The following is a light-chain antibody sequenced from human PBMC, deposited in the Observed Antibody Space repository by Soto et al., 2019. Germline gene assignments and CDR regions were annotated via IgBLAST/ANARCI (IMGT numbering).Light chain of an antibody. CDR1: QYVGRY. J-gene: IGKJ4*01. CDR2: AAS. CDR3: QQDYRCSCT. V-gene: IGKV1-39*01. Sequence: TQAPSTMSISPGERVTISCRASQYVGRYLTWYQQKPGQAPKLLIYAASTLDTGVPSRFSGSGSGTEFTLTISSLQSEDFAAYYCQQDYRCSCTFGGGTKVDNK.